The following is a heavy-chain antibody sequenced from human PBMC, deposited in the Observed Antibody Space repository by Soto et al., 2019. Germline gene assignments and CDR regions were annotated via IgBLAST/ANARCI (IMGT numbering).Heavy chain of an antibody. CDR1: GFTFSSYG. CDR2: TSYDGSDK. CDR3: WKGVDVVVPAVWWYIDY. D-gene: IGHD2-2*01. V-gene: IGHV3-30*18. Sequence: PGGSLRLSCAASGFTFSSYGMHWVRQAPGKGLEWVSVTSYDGSDKYYADSVKGRFTISRDNSKNTLYLQMNSLRAEDTAVYYCWKGVDVVVPAVWWYIDYWGQGTLVTVSS. J-gene: IGHJ4*02.